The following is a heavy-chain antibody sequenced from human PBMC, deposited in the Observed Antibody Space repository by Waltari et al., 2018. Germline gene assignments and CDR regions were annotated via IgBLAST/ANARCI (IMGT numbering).Heavy chain of an antibody. CDR3: ARDTPGDGIDR. D-gene: IGHD2-21*01. V-gene: IGHV3-74*01. CDR1: RVPFSYYW. CDR2: VNSGGTDS. J-gene: IGHJ5*02. Sequence: VQLVEPGGRLLHPAGSLILLRPDLRVPFSYYWMHWVRQVPGKGLLWVSHVNSGGTDSTYADSVKGRFTISRDNAKNTLYLQMNSLRVEDTAVYYCARDTPGDGIDRWGQGTLVTVSP.